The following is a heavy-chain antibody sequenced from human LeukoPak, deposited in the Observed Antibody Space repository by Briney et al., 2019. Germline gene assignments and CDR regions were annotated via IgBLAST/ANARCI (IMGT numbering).Heavy chain of an antibody. Sequence: GASVKVSCKASGYTFTSYYMHWVRQAPGQGLEWMGIINPSGGSTSYAQKFQGRVTMTRDTSTSTVYMELSSLRSEDTAVYYCARDLMPPSQWLGYFDYWGQGTLVTVSS. CDR1: GYTFTSYY. CDR2: INPSGGST. V-gene: IGHV1-46*01. CDR3: ARDLMPPSQWLGYFDY. J-gene: IGHJ4*02. D-gene: IGHD6-19*01.